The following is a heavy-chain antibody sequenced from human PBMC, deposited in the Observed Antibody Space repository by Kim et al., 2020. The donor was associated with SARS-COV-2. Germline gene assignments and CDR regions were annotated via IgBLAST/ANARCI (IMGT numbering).Heavy chain of an antibody. V-gene: IGHV3-30-3*01. CDR3: ARVPWSRLRGLTCSYYGMDV. CDR1: VFTFSSCA. CDR2: ISYDGSNK. Sequence: VGSLRLSCAASVFTFSSCAIHWVRQAPGKGLEWVAVISYDGSNKNYADSVKVRFTISRDNSKNTLYLQMNSLRAEDTALYYWARVPWSRLRGLTCSYYGMDVCGQGTTVTVSS. D-gene: IGHD3-10*01. J-gene: IGHJ6*02.